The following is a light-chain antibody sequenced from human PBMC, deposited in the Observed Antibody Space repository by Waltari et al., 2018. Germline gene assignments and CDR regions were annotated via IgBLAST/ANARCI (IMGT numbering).Light chain of an antibody. V-gene: IGLV1-51*02. CDR2: DDN. CDR1: SPNVGGND. J-gene: IGLJ3*02. CDR3: GTWDSGLAVWM. Sequence: QSVLTQPPSLSAAPGQKVTISCSGTSPNVGGNDVFWYQQFPGRAPRLLIYDDNRRPSGIPDRFSGSKFATTASLAITGLQTGDEGDYYCGTWDSGLAVWMFGGGTRLTVL.